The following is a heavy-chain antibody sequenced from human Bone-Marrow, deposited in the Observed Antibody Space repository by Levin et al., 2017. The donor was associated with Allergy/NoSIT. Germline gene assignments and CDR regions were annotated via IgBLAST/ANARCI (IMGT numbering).Heavy chain of an antibody. CDR1: GFTFSSYG. Sequence: GESLKISCAASGFTFSSYGMHWVRQAPGKGLEWVAVIWYDGSNKYYADSVKGRFTISRDNSKNTLYLQMNSLRAEDTAVYYCARDTNYYGSGIPGYGMDVWGQGTTVTVSS. CDR3: ARDTNYYGSGIPGYGMDV. V-gene: IGHV3-33*01. CDR2: IWYDGSNK. J-gene: IGHJ6*02. D-gene: IGHD3-10*01.